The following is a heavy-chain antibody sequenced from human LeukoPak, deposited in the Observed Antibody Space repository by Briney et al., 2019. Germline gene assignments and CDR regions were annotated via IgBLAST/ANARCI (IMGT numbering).Heavy chain of an antibody. V-gene: IGHV3-30*01. CDR1: GFTFSNYA. J-gene: IGHJ4*02. CDR3: ASDSTYYYDSGSSGPHYFDN. D-gene: IGHD3-10*01. Sequence: GKSLRLSCAASGFTFSNYAMHWVRQAPGKGLEWVSLISSGGTYEYYADSVKGRFTISRDNSKNTLYLQLNSLRAEDTAVYYCASDSTYYYDSGSSGPHYFDNWGQGTLVTVPS. CDR2: ISSGGTYE.